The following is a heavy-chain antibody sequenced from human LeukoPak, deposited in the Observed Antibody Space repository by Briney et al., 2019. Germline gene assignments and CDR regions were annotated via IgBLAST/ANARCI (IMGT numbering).Heavy chain of an antibody. Sequence: SETLSLTCTVSGGSISSSSYYWGWIREPPGKGLEWIGSIYYSGSTYYNPSLKSRVTISVDTSKNQFSLKLSSVTAADTAVYYCARCPWGGSGCTDWGQGTLVTVSS. J-gene: IGHJ4*02. CDR1: GGSISSSSYY. CDR3: ARCPWGGSGCTD. V-gene: IGHV4-39*01. CDR2: IYYSGST. D-gene: IGHD6-19*01.